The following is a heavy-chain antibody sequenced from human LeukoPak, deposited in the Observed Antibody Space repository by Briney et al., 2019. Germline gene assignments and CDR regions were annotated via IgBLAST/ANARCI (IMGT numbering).Heavy chain of an antibody. V-gene: IGHV3-30*04. J-gene: IGHJ4*02. CDR1: GVTFSNLA. CDR2: ISHHGSDQ. D-gene: IGHD2-15*01. Sequence: GGSLRRSCAASGVTFSNLAMHWVRQAPGKGLEWVAVISHHGSDQFYADSVKGRFTISRDNSKNTLFLQMNSLGAEDTAVYYCAAQPCSVGRCYLDYWGQGTLVTVSS. CDR3: AAQPCSVGRCYLDY.